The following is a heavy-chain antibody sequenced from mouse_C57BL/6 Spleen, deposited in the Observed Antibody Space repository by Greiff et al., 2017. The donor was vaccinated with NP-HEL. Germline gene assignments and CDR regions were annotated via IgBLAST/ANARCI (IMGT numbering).Heavy chain of an antibody. CDR3: ARLDYGSSYDGFYAMDY. D-gene: IGHD1-1*01. CDR2: ISSGGSYT. Sequence: EVQGVESGGDLVKPGGSLKLSCAASGFTFSSYGMSWVRQTPDKRLEWVATISSGGSYTYYPDSVKGRFTISRANSKNTLYLQMSSLKSEDTAMYYCARLDYGSSYDGFYAMDYWGQGTSVTVSS. CDR1: GFTFSSYG. J-gene: IGHJ4*01. V-gene: IGHV5-6*01.